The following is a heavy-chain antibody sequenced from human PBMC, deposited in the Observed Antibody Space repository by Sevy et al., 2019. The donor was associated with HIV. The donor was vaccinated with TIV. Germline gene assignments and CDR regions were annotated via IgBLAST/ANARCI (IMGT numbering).Heavy chain of an antibody. CDR2: IYYSGVT. Sequence: SETLSLTCTVSGGSINSRTSYWGWIRQPPGKGLEWIGIIYYSGVTYYNPSLKSRVTISVDTSKNQFSLKLSSVTAADTAEYYCARLDATRPKGYYFDYWGQGTLVTVSS. CDR1: GGSINSRTSY. J-gene: IGHJ4*02. D-gene: IGHD1-1*01. V-gene: IGHV4-39*01. CDR3: ARLDATRPKGYYFDY.